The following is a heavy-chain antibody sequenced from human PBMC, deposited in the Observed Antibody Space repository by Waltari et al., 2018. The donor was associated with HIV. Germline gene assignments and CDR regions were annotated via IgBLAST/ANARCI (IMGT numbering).Heavy chain of an antibody. Sequence: QMQLQQWGAGPLKPSETLSLTCAVPGVSFRGYYWSWIRQPPGKGLEWIGEISPSRSTKYNPSLKSRVTISVDTSKNQFSLRLKSVTAADTAVFYCASRGAPTPVTTDSWGQGTLVIVSS. V-gene: IGHV4-34*01. CDR3: ASRGAPTPVTTDS. D-gene: IGHD4-17*01. J-gene: IGHJ5*01. CDR2: ISPSRST. CDR1: GVSFRGYY.